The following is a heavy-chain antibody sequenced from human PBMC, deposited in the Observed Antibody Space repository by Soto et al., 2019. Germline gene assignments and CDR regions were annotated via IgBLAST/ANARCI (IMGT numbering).Heavy chain of an antibody. D-gene: IGHD1-26*01. Sequence: QVQLVQSGAEVKKPGASVKVSCKAFGYTFTSYGISWVRQAPGQGLEWMGWINANNGNTNNAQKLQGRVTMTTDPATSSAYMELRSVRSDDTAVYYCARDRGSYALDYWGQGTLVTVSS. V-gene: IGHV1-18*01. J-gene: IGHJ4*02. CDR3: ARDRGSYALDY. CDR1: GYTFTSYG. CDR2: INANNGNT.